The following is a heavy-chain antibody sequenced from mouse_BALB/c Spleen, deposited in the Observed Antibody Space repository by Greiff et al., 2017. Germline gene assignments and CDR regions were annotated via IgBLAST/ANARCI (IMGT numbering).Heavy chain of an antibody. CDR2: IYPGNVNT. Sequence: VQLQQSGPELVKPGASVRISCKASGYTFTSYYIHWVKQRPGQGLEWIGWIYPGNVNTKYNEKFKGKATLTADKSSSTAYMQLSSLTSEDSAVYFCARGGGYYPFDYWGQGTTLTVSS. CDR1: GYTFTSYY. D-gene: IGHD2-3*01. CDR3: ARGGGYYPFDY. J-gene: IGHJ2*01. V-gene: IGHV1S56*01.